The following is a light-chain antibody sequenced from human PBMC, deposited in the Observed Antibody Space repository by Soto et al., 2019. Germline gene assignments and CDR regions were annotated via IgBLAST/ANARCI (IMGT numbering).Light chain of an antibody. CDR2: EVN. J-gene: IGLJ1*01. CDR3: SSYAGSSNV. Sequence: QSALTQPPSASGSPGQSVAISCTGTSSDVGGYNYVSWYQQHPGKAPKLMIYEVNKRPSGVPDRFSGSKSGNTASLTVSGLQDEDEADYYFSSYAGSSNVFGTGTKVTVL. V-gene: IGLV2-8*01. CDR1: SSDVGGYNY.